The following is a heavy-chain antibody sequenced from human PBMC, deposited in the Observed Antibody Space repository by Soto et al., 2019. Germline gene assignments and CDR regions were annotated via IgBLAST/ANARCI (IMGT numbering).Heavy chain of an antibody. D-gene: IGHD5-18*01. CDR3: ARYRRGYSYAFDY. Sequence: PSETLSLTCTVSGGSISSGDYHWSWIRQPPGKGLEWIGYIYSSGSTYYNPSLKSRVIISVDTSKNQFSLKLYSVTAADTAVYYCARYRRGYSYAFDYWGQGTLVTVS. CDR2: IYSSGST. CDR1: GGSISSGDYH. V-gene: IGHV4-30-4*01. J-gene: IGHJ4*02.